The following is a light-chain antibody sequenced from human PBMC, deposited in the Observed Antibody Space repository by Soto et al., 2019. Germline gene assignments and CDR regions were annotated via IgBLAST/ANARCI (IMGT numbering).Light chain of an antibody. J-gene: IGKJ4*01. V-gene: IGKV3-11*01. CDR1: QSVSSY. CDR3: QQRSNWPPI. Sequence: EIVLTQSPATLSLSPGERATLSCRASQSVSSYLAWYQQKPGQAPRLLIYDASNRATGIPARFSGSGSGTDFTLTISSLEPEDFEVYYCQQRSNWPPIFGGGTKVEIK. CDR2: DAS.